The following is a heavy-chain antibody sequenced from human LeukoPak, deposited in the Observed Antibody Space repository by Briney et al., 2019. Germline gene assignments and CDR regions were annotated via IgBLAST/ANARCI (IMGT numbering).Heavy chain of an antibody. CDR2: ISYDGSNT. Sequence: GGSLRLSCAASGFIFSSYGMHWVCQAPGKGLGWVAVISYDGSNTKYADSVEGRFSISRDNSKNTVYLQMNSLRAEDTAVYYCAKSDYSDYYFDSWGQGTLVTVSS. J-gene: IGHJ4*02. D-gene: IGHD4-11*01. CDR1: GFIFSSYG. V-gene: IGHV3-30*18. CDR3: AKSDYSDYYFDS.